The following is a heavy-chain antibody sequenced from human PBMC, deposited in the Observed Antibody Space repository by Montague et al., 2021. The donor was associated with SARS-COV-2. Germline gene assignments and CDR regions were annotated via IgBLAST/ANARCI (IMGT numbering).Heavy chain of an antibody. J-gene: IGHJ4*02. CDR1: GFTFRDYY. CDR3: ARGTAAGTNFDY. D-gene: IGHD6-13*01. Sequence: SLRLSCAASGFTFRDYYMSWFRQAPGKGLEWPSYISSGGTTIFYADSVKGRLTISRDNAENSLYLQVNSLRGEDTAVYYCARGTAAGTNFDYWGQGTLVTVSS. CDR2: ISSGGTTI. V-gene: IGHV3-11*01.